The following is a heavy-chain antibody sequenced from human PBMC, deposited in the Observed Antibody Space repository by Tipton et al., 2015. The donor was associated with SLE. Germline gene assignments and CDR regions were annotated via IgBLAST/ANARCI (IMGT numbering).Heavy chain of an antibody. CDR1: GFTFSFYE. J-gene: IGHJ6*02. V-gene: IGHV3-48*03. Sequence: SLRLSCAASGFTFSFYELNWIRQTPGKGLEWLSSITSGGSTIYYSDAVKGRFTISRDNGKSSMYLEMNSLGVADMGLYYCARNFQMDVWGHGTTVIVSS. CDR3: ARNFQMDV. D-gene: IGHD2/OR15-2a*01. CDR2: ITSGGSTI.